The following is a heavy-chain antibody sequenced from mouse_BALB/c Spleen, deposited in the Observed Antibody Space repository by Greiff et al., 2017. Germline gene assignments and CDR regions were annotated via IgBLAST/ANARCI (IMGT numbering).Heavy chain of an antibody. Sequence: VQLQQSGPELVKPGASVKISCKASGYAFSSSWMNWVKQRPGQGLEWIGRIYPGDGDTNYNGKFKGKATLTADKSSSTAYMQLSSLTSVDSAVYFCAREYGNPHYYAMDYWGQGTSVTVSS. CDR1: GYAFSSSW. CDR2: IYPGDGDT. V-gene: IGHV1-82*01. D-gene: IGHD2-1*01. J-gene: IGHJ4*01. CDR3: AREYGNPHYYAMDY.